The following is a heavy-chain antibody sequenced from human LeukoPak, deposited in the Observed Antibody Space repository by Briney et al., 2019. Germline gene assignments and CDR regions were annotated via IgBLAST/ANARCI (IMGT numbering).Heavy chain of an antibody. CDR2: ISSSSSYI. Sequence: GGSLRLSCVASGFTFSSYSMNWVRQAPGKGLEWVSSISSSSSYIYYADSVKGRFTISRDNAKNSLYLQMNSLRAEDTAVYYCARGITVTNSDAFDIWGQGTMVTVSS. V-gene: IGHV3-21*01. D-gene: IGHD4-23*01. J-gene: IGHJ3*02. CDR1: GFTFSSYS. CDR3: ARGITVTNSDAFDI.